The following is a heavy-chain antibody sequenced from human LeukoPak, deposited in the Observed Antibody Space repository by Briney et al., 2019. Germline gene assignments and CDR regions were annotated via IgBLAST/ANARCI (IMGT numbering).Heavy chain of an antibody. Sequence: GGSLRLSCAASGFTFSSYSMNWVRQAPGKGPEWVSSISSSSSYIYYADSVKGRFTISRDNAKNSLYLQMNSLRVEDTAVYFCARDLTYCGGDCYPYYFDYWGQGTLVTVSS. J-gene: IGHJ4*02. V-gene: IGHV3-21*01. CDR1: GFTFSSYS. D-gene: IGHD2-21*01. CDR3: ARDLTYCGGDCYPYYFDY. CDR2: ISSSSSYI.